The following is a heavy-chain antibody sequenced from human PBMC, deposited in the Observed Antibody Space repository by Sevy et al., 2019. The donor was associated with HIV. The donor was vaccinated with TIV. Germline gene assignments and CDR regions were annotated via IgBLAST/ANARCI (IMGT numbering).Heavy chain of an antibody. Sequence: ASVKVSRKASGDTFTNNYIHWVRQAPGQGLEWMGMVDPSAGNTTYARKYQGRVTMTRDTSTSILYMDLSSLRSEDTAVYYCVRADPDQHFDSWGQGTLVTVSS. CDR1: GDTFTNNY. CDR2: VDPSAGNT. CDR3: VRADPDQHFDS. V-gene: IGHV1-46*01. J-gene: IGHJ4*02.